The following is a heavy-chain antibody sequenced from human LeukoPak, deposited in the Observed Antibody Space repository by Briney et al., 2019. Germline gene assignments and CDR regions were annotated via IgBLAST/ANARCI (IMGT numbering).Heavy chain of an antibody. CDR2: ISSNGGNT. V-gene: IGHV3-64D*09. Sequence: QPGRSLRLSCAASGFTFSSYAMHWVRQAPGKGLEYVSAISSNGGNTFYADSVKGRFTISRDNSKNTLYLQMSSLRAEDTAVYYCVKAQVARDSSGYYYFDYWGQGTLVTVSS. D-gene: IGHD3-22*01. J-gene: IGHJ4*02. CDR3: VKAQVARDSSGYYYFDY. CDR1: GFTFSSYA.